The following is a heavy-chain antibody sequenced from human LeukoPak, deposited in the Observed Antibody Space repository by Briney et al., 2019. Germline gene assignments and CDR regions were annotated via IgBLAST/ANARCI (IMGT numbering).Heavy chain of an antibody. V-gene: IGHV4-59*08. CDR2: IYYSGST. D-gene: IGHD6-19*01. Sequence: SETLSPTCTVSGGSISSYYWSWIRQPPGKGLEWIGYIYYSGSTNYNPSLKSRVTISVDTSKNQFSLKLSSVTAADTAVYYCARGSSGRGWLGYPGAFDIWGQGTMVTVSS. J-gene: IGHJ3*02. CDR1: GGSISSYY. CDR3: ARGSSGRGWLGYPGAFDI.